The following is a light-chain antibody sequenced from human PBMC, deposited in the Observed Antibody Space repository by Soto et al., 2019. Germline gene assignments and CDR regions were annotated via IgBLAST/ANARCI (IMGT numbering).Light chain of an antibody. Sequence: MTQSPDTLSVTLGERATLSCRASQSLRSSRLAWYRQKPGQAPRLLIYGASSRATGIPDRFSGSGSGTDFTLTISRLEPEDFATYYCQQSYSTPITFGQGTRLEIK. J-gene: IGKJ5*01. V-gene: IGKV3-20*01. CDR1: QSLRSSR. CDR3: QQSYSTPIT. CDR2: GAS.